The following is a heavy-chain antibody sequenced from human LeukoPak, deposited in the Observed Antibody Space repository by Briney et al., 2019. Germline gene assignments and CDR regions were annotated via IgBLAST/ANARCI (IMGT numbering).Heavy chain of an antibody. CDR3: ARSIAEVGTWAFDY. CDR1: GYSFTSYW. D-gene: IGHD6-13*01. V-gene: IGHV5-51*01. J-gene: IGHJ4*02. CDR2: IYPGDSDT. Sequence: GESLQISCKGSGYSFTSYWIGWVRQLPGKGLEGMGIIYPGDSDTRYSPSFQGQVTISADKSITTAYLQWSSLKASDTAMYYCARSIAEVGTWAFDYWGQGSLVTVSS.